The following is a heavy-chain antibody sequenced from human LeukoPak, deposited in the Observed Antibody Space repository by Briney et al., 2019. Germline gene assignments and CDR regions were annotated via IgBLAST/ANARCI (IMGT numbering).Heavy chain of an antibody. CDR3: ARGRGYCTNGVCYNRYYFDY. J-gene: IGHJ4*02. CDR2: INHSGST. Sequence: SETLSLTCAVYGGSFSGYYWSWIRQPPGKGLEWIGEINHSGSTNYNPSLKSRVTISVDTSKNQFSLKLSSVTAADTAVYYCARGRGYCTNGVCYNRYYFDYWGQGTLVTVSS. CDR1: GGSFSGYY. V-gene: IGHV4-34*01. D-gene: IGHD2-8*01.